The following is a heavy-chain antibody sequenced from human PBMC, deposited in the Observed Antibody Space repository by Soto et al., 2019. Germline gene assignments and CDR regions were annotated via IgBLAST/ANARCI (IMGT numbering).Heavy chain of an antibody. CDR2: IYYSGST. CDR1: GGSISSYY. Sequence: SETLSLTCTVSGGSISSYYWSWIRQPPGKGLEWIGYIYYSGSTNYNPSLKSRVAISVDTSKDQFSLKLSSVTAADTAVYYCAREGGFLTVYPPSFFAYWARGPLATVSS. V-gene: IGHV4-59*01. J-gene: IGHJ4*02. D-gene: IGHD1-20*01. CDR3: AREGGFLTVYPPSFFAY.